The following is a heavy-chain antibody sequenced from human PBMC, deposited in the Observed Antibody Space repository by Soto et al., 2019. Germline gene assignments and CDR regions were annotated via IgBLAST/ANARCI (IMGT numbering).Heavy chain of an antibody. D-gene: IGHD4-17*01. V-gene: IGHV4-59*01. CDR1: GGSISSYY. CDR2: IYYSGST. J-gene: IGHJ4*02. CDR3: ARDDYGDYVGLFRY. Sequence: PSETLSLTCTASGGSISSYYWSWIRQPPGKGLEWIGYIYYSGSTNYNPSLKSRVTISVDTSKNQFSLKLSSVTAADTAVYYCARDDYGDYVGLFRYWGQGTLVTVSS.